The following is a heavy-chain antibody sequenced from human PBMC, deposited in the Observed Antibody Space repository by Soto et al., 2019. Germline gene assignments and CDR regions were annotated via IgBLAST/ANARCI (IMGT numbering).Heavy chain of an antibody. CDR2: ISYDGSNK. Sequence: QVQLVESGGGVVQPGRSLRLSCAASGFTFSSYGMHWVRQAPGKGLEWVAVISYDGSNKYYADSVKGRFTISRDNSKNPLYFQMNSLRAEDKAVYYGAKDGGGGKGLWFDPWGQGTLVTVSS. D-gene: IGHD2-15*01. CDR1: GFTFSSYG. CDR3: AKDGGGGKGLWFDP. J-gene: IGHJ5*02. V-gene: IGHV3-30*18.